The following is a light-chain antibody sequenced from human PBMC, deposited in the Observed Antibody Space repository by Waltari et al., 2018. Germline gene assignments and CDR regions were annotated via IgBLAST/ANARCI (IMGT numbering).Light chain of an antibody. CDR3: QHYEGWPPSYT. Sequence: IVMTQSPATLSVSPGERATLSCRASQNVRSNLAWYQQKPGQAPRLRIYGASTRATDVPARFGGSGFGTDFTLTISSLQSEDFAVYYCQHYEGWPPSYTFGQGTKVEI. V-gene: IGKV3-15*01. CDR2: GAS. J-gene: IGKJ2*01. CDR1: QNVRSN.